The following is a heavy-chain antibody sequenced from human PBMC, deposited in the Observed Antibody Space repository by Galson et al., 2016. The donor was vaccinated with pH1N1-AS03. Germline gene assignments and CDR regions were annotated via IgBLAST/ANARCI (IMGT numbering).Heavy chain of an antibody. Sequence: SLRLSCAASGFPFSTYAMHWVRQAPGKGLEWVAVISNDGRHKIYADSVKGRLTISRDSSKNILYLEMNSLRAEDTAVYYCARASRWLQIGFDYWGQGTLVTVSS. CDR3: ARASRWLQIGFDY. D-gene: IGHD5-24*01. J-gene: IGHJ4*02. CDR2: ISNDGRHK. V-gene: IGHV3-30-3*01. CDR1: GFPFSTYA.